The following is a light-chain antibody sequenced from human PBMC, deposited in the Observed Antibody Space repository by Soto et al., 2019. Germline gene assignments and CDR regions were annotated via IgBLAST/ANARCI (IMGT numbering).Light chain of an antibody. CDR1: QPISTY. V-gene: IGKV1-39*01. CDR3: QQSYSSPPLT. CDR2: TAS. J-gene: IGKJ4*01. Sequence: DIQMTQSPSSLSASVGDRVTITCRASQPISTYLNWYQQKPGKAPKLLIYTASSLQSGVPSRFSGSGSGTDFSLTISGLHPEDIGTYYCQQSYSSPPLTFGGGTKVGI.